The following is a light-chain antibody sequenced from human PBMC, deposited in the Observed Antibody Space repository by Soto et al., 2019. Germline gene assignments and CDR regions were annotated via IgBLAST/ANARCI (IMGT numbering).Light chain of an antibody. Sequence: QSALTQPPSASGSPGQSVTISCTGTSSDVGGYNYVSWYQHHPGKAPKLIIYEVYKRPSGVPDRFSGSKSGNTAALTVSGIQAEDEADYSCSSYVGTNSYVFGTGTQLTVL. V-gene: IGLV2-8*01. CDR3: SSYVGTNSYV. J-gene: IGLJ1*01. CDR1: SSDVGGYNY. CDR2: EVY.